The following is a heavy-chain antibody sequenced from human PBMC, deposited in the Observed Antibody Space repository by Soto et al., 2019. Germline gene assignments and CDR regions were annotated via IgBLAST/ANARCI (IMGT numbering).Heavy chain of an antibody. J-gene: IGHJ4*02. CDR2: IIPIFGTA. Sequence: GASVKVSCKSSGGTFTTDAISWVRQAPGQGLEWMGGIIPIFGTANYAQKFQGRVTITADESTSTAYMELSSLRSEDTAVYYCALVVGLHCGGDCTMHYFDYWGQGTLVTVSS. CDR1: GGTFTTDA. CDR3: ALVVGLHCGGDCTMHYFDY. D-gene: IGHD2-21*02. V-gene: IGHV1-69*13.